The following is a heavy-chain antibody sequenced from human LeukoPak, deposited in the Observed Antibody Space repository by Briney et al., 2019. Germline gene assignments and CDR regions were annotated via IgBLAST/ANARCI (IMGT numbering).Heavy chain of an antibody. Sequence: SGPTLVKPTQTLTLTCTFSGFSLRTSGVGVGWIRQPPGKALEWLALIYWDDDKRYSPSLKSRLTITKDTSKNQVVLSMTDMDPVDTATYYCAHRWVGSSWYWVYFDYRGPGTLVTVSS. J-gene: IGHJ4*02. CDR1: GFSLRTSGVG. CDR3: AHRWVGSSWYWVYFDY. CDR2: IYWDDDK. V-gene: IGHV2-5*02. D-gene: IGHD6-13*01.